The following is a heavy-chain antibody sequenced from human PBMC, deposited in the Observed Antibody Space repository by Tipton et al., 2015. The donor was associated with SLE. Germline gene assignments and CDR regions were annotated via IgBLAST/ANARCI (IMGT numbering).Heavy chain of an antibody. Sequence: TLSLTCTVSGGSISSYYWSWIRQPAGKGLEWIGRIYTSGSTNYNPSLKSRVTMSVDTSKNQFSLKLSSVTAAGTAVYYCARHSSTYYYYGMDVWGQGTTVTVSS. CDR2: IYTSGST. CDR1: GGSISSYY. CDR3: ARHSSTYYYYGMDV. V-gene: IGHV4-4*07. J-gene: IGHJ6*02. D-gene: IGHD6-13*01.